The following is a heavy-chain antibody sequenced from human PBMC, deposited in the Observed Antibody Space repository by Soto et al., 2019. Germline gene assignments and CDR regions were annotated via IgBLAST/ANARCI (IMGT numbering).Heavy chain of an antibody. Sequence: QLQLQESGPGLVKPSETLSLTCSVSGGSIDSSNFYWGWIRQPPGEGLEWIGSTYYRANTYYNSSPKSRVTISVETSKNQLSLKVNSVTAADTAVYYCERHGASAPLDDWGPGTLVTVSS. CDR2: TYYRANT. V-gene: IGHV4-39*01. CDR1: GGSIDSSNFY. CDR3: ERHGASAPLDD. J-gene: IGHJ4*02. D-gene: IGHD3-16*01.